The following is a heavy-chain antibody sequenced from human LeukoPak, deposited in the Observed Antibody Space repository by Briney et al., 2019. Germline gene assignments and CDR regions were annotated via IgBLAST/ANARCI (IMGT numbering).Heavy chain of an antibody. D-gene: IGHD6-25*01. Sequence: GGSLRLSCVAAGFSFNNYRMTWVRQAPGKGMEWVANIKQDGSEKQYVDSVKGRFAISRDNAKKSLYLQINTLRAEDTAVYYCVRGPHIAATSYWGQGTLVTVSS. CDR2: IKQDGSEK. CDR1: GFSFNNYR. V-gene: IGHV3-7*03. CDR3: VRGPHIAATSY. J-gene: IGHJ4*02.